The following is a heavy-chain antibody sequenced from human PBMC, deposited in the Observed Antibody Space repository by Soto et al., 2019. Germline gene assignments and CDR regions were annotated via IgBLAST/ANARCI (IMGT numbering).Heavy chain of an antibody. J-gene: IGHJ5*02. Sequence: SETLSLTCNVSGGAISDYYWSWIRQPPGKGIEWIGYIHYSGSTNYNPSLKSRVTLSVNTSKNQFSLKLRSVTVADTAVYYCARGGLAARKGRWFDPWGQGTLVTVSS. CDR2: IHYSGST. V-gene: IGHV4-59*01. D-gene: IGHD6-6*01. CDR3: ARGGLAARKGRWFDP. CDR1: GGAISDYY.